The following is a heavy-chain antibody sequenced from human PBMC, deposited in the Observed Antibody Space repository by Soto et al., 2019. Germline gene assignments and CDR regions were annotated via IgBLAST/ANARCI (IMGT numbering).Heavy chain of an antibody. D-gene: IGHD3-3*01. CDR1: GYTFTSYD. J-gene: IGHJ4*02. Sequence: GASVKVSCKASGYTFTSYDINWVRQATGQGLEWMGWMNPNSGNTGYAQKFQGRVTMTRNTSISTAYMELSSLRSEDTAVYYCARGGRNTIFGVGGPTVDYWGQGTLVTVSS. CDR3: ARGGRNTIFGVGGPTVDY. CDR2: MNPNSGNT. V-gene: IGHV1-8*01.